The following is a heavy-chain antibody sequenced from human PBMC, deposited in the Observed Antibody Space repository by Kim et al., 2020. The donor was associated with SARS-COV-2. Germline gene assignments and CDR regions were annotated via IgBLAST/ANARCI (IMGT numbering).Heavy chain of an antibody. CDR1: GYSFSSYW. J-gene: IGHJ4*02. V-gene: IGHV5-51*01. Sequence: GESLNISCKGSGYSFSSYWIGWVRQMPGKGLEWMGIIYPGDSDTRYSPSFQGQVTISADKSITTAYLQWSSLKASDTAMYYCARAQPLARTGTTWPLDYWGQGTLVTVSS. CDR2: IYPGDSDT. D-gene: IGHD1-7*01. CDR3: ARAQPLARTGTTWPLDY.